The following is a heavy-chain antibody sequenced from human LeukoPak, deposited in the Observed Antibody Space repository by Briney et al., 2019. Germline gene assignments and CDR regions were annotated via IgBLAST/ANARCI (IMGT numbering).Heavy chain of an antibody. Sequence: PGRSLRLSCAASGFTLSSYAMHWVRQAPGKGLKWVAVISYDGSNKYYADSVKGRFTISRDNSKNTLYLQMNGLRAEDTAVYYCAKDRTYSWPTLDYWGQGTLVTVSS. CDR2: ISYDGSNK. V-gene: IGHV3-30-3*01. J-gene: IGHJ4*02. D-gene: IGHD2-21*01. CDR3: AKDRTYSWPTLDY. CDR1: GFTLSSYA.